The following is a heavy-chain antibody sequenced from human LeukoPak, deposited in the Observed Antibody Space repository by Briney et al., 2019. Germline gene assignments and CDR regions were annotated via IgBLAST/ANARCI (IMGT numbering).Heavy chain of an antibody. CDR1: GFTVGNNQ. J-gene: IGHJ4*02. Sequence: GGTLRLSCAASGFTVGNNQMTWVRQASGKGLEWVSLVYSGGTTRYADSVKGRFTISRDSSKNTVYLQMNSLRAEDTAVYYCATRSPGTAAAAGARNYWGQGTLVTVSS. CDR3: ATRSPGTAAAAGARNY. V-gene: IGHV3-66*04. CDR2: VYSGGTT. D-gene: IGHD6-25*01.